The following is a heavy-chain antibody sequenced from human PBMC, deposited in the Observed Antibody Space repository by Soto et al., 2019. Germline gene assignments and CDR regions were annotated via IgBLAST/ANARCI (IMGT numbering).Heavy chain of an antibody. CDR2: ISYDGSNK. V-gene: IGHV3-30-3*01. D-gene: IGHD2-15*01. CDR3: ARDPSMTPWVYYYYGMDV. CDR1: GFTFSSYA. J-gene: IGHJ6*02. Sequence: PGGSLRLSCAASGFTFSSYAMHWVRQAPGKGLEWVAVISYDGSNKYYADSVKGRFTISRDNSKNTLYLQMNSLRAEDTAVYYCARDPSMTPWVYYYYGMDVWGQGTTVTVSS.